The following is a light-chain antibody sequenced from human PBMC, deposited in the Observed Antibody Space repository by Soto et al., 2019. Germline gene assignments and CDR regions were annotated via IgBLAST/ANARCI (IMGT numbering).Light chain of an antibody. CDR1: QSLLHITGETF. CDR3: MQSTQLPPT. CDR2: EVS. Sequence: DVVMTQTPLSLSVAPGQPASISCKSSQSLLHITGETFLFWYLQKPGQSPQLLIYEVSTRVSGVQDRFTGSGSGTDFTLELSRVETDDVGIYYCMQSTQLPPTFGQGTRREI. J-gene: IGKJ5*01. V-gene: IGKV2D-29*02.